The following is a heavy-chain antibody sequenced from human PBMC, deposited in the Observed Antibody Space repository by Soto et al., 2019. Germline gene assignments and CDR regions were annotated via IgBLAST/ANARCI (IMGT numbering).Heavy chain of an antibody. J-gene: IGHJ5*02. CDR2: IRSKAYGGTT. Sequence: GGSLRLSCTASGFTFGDYAMSWFRQAPGKGLEWVGFIRSKAYGGTTEYAASVKGRFTISRDDSKSIAYLQMNSLKTEDTAVYYCTRDLHIVVVPAGDWFDPWGQGTLVTVSS. CDR3: TRDLHIVVVPAGDWFDP. CDR1: GFTFGDYA. V-gene: IGHV3-49*03. D-gene: IGHD2-2*01.